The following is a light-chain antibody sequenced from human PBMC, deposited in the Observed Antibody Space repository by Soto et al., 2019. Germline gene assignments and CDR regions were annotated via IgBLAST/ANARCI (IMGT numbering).Light chain of an antibody. Sequence: EIVLTQSPATLSLSPGERATLSCRASQSVSSYLAWYQQKPGQAPMILIYDASNRATGIPARFSGSGSGTDFPLTISSLEPEDFAVYYCQQRSNWPLMYTFGQGTKLEIK. CDR2: DAS. CDR3: QQRSNWPLMYT. CDR1: QSVSSY. J-gene: IGKJ2*01. V-gene: IGKV3-11*01.